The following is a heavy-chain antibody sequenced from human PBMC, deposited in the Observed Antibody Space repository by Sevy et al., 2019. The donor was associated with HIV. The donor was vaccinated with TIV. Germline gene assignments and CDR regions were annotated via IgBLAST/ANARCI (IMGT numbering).Heavy chain of an antibody. CDR3: ASLDGA. D-gene: IGHD3-10*01. V-gene: IGHV4-4*07. CDR2: VYTSGRT. CDR1: GGSISDYY. J-gene: IGHJ5*02. Sequence: SETLSLICTVSGGSISDYYYNWIRQAAGKRLEWIGRVYTSGRTTYNPSLKSRVTMSIDASKNQFPLNLSSVTAADTAVYYCASLDGAWGQGTLVTVSS.